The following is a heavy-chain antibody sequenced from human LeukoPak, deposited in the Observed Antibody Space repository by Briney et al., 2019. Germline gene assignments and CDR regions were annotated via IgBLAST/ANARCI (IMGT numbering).Heavy chain of an antibody. J-gene: IGHJ4*02. CDR3: AKDQKPDSGYDIDY. CDR1: GFTISTYG. CDR2: IFGSGDTT. Sequence: SGGSLRLSCTASGFTISTYGMNWVRQAPRKGLGWVSVIFGSGDTTYYADSVKGRFTISRDHSKNTLYLQMHSLRAEDTAVYYCAKDQKPDSGYDIDYWGQGTLVTVSS. D-gene: IGHD5-12*01. V-gene: IGHV3-23*01.